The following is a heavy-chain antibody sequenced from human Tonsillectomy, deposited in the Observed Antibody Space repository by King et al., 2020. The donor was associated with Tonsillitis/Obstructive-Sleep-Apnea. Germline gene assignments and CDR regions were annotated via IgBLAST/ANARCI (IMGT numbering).Heavy chain of an antibody. CDR2: IWNDGSNK. Sequence: QLVQSGGGVVQPGRSMRLSCAASGFTFSSYGMHWVRQAPGKGLEWVAVIWNDGSNKYYADYVKGRFTISRDNSKNKLYLQMNSLRAEDTAVYYCAREGYYYDSSGYYLYFFDYWGQGTLVTVSS. CDR1: GFTFSSYG. CDR3: AREGYYYDSSGYYLYFFDY. J-gene: IGHJ4*02. D-gene: IGHD3-22*01. V-gene: IGHV3-33*01.